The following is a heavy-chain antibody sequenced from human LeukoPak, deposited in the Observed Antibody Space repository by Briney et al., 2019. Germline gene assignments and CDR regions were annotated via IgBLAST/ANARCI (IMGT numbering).Heavy chain of an antibody. Sequence: SETLSLTCAVYGGSFSGYYWSWIRQPPGKGLEWIGEINHSGSTNYNPSLKSRVTISVDTSKNQFSLKLSSVTAADTAVYYCARGSGYYYYYGMDVWGQGTTVTVSS. V-gene: IGHV4-34*01. CDR3: ARGSGYYYYYGMDV. CDR1: GGSFSGYY. J-gene: IGHJ6*02. CDR2: INHSGST.